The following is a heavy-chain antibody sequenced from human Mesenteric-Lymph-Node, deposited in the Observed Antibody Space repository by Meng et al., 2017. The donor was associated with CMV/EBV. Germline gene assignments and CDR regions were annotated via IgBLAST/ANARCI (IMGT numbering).Heavy chain of an antibody. J-gene: IGHJ4*02. V-gene: IGHV4-4*02. Sequence: LTCAVSGGSLTSNCWWSWVRPPPGKGLEWIGDIYHSGRTHYSPSLKSRVTISVDKSKNHFSLNLSSVTAADTAVYYCARDGGATTLDYWGQGTLVTVSS. D-gene: IGHD5-24*01. CDR3: ARDGGATTLDY. CDR1: GGSLTSNCW. CDR2: IYHSGRT.